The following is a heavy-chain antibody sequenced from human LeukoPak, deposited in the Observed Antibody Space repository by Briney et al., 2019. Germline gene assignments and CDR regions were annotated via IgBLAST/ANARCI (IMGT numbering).Heavy chain of an antibody. CDR2: TYYRSKWYN. J-gene: IGHJ6*03. CDR1: GDSVSSNSAA. V-gene: IGHV6-1*01. CDR3: ARNTLDGYNSRPLYYYYYMDV. D-gene: IGHD5-24*01. Sequence: SQTLSLTCAISGDSVSSNSAAWHWIRQSPSTGLEWLGSTYYRSKWYNDYAVSVKSRITINPDTSKNQFSLQLNSVTPEDTAVYYCARNTLDGYNSRPLYYYYYMDVWGKGTTVTISS.